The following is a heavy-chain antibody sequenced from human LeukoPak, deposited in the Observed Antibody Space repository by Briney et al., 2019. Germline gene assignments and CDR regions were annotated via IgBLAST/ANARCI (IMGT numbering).Heavy chain of an antibody. CDR3: AKGLHGGVGYGVDV. CDR2: ISGTGGRT. CDR1: GFTFSNYA. Sequence: GGSLRLSCTASGFTFSNYAMTWVRQAPGKGLEWVSSISGTGGRTYSADSVKGRFTISRDNSKNTLYLQMKNLRVEHTAVYYCAKGLHGGVGYGVDVWGQGTTVSVSS. J-gene: IGHJ6*02. D-gene: IGHD3-16*01. V-gene: IGHV3-23*01.